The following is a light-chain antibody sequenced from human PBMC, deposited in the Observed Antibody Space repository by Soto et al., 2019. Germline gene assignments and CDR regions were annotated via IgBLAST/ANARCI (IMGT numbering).Light chain of an antibody. V-gene: IGLV2-14*01. CDR2: EGT. J-gene: IGLJ2*01. CDR3: SSSTSTNTLVI. Sequence: QSVLTQPASVSGSPGQSVTISCTGTSSDIGRYKFVSWFQQHPGKAPKLLIFEGTNRPSGVSNRFSGSKSGNTASLTISGLQAEDAAIYFCSSSTSTNTLVIFGGGTKLTVL. CDR1: SSDIGRYKF.